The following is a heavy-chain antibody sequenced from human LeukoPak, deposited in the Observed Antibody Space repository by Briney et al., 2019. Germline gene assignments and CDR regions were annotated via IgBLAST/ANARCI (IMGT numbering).Heavy chain of an antibody. V-gene: IGHV3-23*01. J-gene: IGHJ4*02. CDR3: AKDRPSIVVVAGPRLLGTDFDY. Sequence: GGSLRLSCAGSGFTFSNYAMSWVRQAPGKGLEWVSVISGSGGSTYYADSVKGRFTIYRDNSKKTLFLQMNNLRAEDTATYYCAKDRPSIVVVAGPRLLGTDFDYWGQGTLVTVSS. CDR1: GFTFSNYA. CDR2: ISGSGGST. D-gene: IGHD2-15*01.